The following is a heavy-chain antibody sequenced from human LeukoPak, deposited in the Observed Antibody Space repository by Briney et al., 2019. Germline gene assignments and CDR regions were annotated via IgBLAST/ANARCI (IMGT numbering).Heavy chain of an antibody. D-gene: IGHD1-26*01. V-gene: IGHV3-48*04. Sequence: AGGSLRLSCVASGFTFSTYTMNWIRQAPGKGPEWVSGSIGSGGSAFYADSVKGRFSISRDNAKNSLYLQMNSLRAEDTAVYYCARDSYVGGFDPWGQGTLVTVSS. CDR1: GFTFSTYT. CDR2: SIGSGGSA. CDR3: ARDSYVGGFDP. J-gene: IGHJ5*02.